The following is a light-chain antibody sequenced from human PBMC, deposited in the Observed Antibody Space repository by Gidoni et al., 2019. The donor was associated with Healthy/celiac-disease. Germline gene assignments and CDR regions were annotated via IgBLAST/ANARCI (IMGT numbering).Light chain of an antibody. CDR2: AAS. Sequence: DIQMTKSPSSLSASVGDRVPITCRASQSISSYLNWYQQKPGKAPKLLIYAASSLQSGVPSRFSGSGSGTDFTLTISSLQPEDFATYYCQQSYSTLYTFGQGTKLEIK. CDR3: QQSYSTLYT. J-gene: IGKJ2*01. CDR1: QSISSY. V-gene: IGKV1-39*01.